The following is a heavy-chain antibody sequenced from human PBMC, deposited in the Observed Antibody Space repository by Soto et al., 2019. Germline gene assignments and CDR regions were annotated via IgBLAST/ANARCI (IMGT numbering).Heavy chain of an antibody. D-gene: IGHD5-12*01. Sequence: ASVKVSCKASGYTFTGYYMHWVRQAPGQGLEWMGWINPNSGGTNYAQKFQGWVTMTRDTSISTAYMELSRLRSDDPAVYYCARGTLIVATIGDAFDIWGQGTMVTVSS. CDR1: GYTFTGYY. J-gene: IGHJ3*02. CDR3: ARGTLIVATIGDAFDI. V-gene: IGHV1-2*04. CDR2: INPNSGGT.